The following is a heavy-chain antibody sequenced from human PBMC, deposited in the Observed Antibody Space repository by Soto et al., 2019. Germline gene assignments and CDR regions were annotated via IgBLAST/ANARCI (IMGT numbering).Heavy chain of an antibody. CDR3: TYRYCSGGSCYSSHADV. CDR1: GFTFSGSA. Sequence: EVQLVESGGGLVQPGGSLKLSCAASGFTFSGSAMHWVRQASGKGLEWVGRIRSKANSYATAYAVSVKGRFTISRDDSKNTAYLQMNSLKTEDTAVYYCTYRYCSGGSCYSSHADVWGKGTTVTVSS. CDR2: IRSKANSYAT. V-gene: IGHV3-73*01. D-gene: IGHD2-15*01. J-gene: IGHJ6*04.